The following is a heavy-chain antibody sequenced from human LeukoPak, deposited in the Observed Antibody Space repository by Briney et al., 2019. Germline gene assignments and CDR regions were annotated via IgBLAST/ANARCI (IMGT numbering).Heavy chain of an antibody. D-gene: IGHD2-2*01. CDR1: GNYW. Sequence: GGSLRLSCAASGNYWMHWVRQAPGRGLVWVSHINSDGSWTTYVDSVKGRFTISKDNAKNMVYLQMNNLRAEDTAVYYCVSFYETYWGRGTLVTVSS. CDR3: VSFYETY. CDR2: INSDGSWT. J-gene: IGHJ4*02. V-gene: IGHV3-74*01.